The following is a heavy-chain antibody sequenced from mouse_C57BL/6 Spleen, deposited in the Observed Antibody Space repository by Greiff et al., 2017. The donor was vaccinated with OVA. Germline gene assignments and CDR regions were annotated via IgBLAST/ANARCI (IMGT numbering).Heavy chain of an antibody. D-gene: IGHD2-3*01. CDR1: GYTFTSYW. CDR3: ARYYDGLWFAY. CDR2: IYPGSGST. J-gene: IGHJ3*01. Sequence: QVQLQQPGAALVKPGASVKMSCKASGYTFTSYWITWVKQRPGQGLEWIGDIYPGSGSTNYNEQFKSKATLTVDTSSSTAYMQRSSLTSEDAAVYYCARYYDGLWFAYWGQGTLVTVSA. V-gene: IGHV1-55*01.